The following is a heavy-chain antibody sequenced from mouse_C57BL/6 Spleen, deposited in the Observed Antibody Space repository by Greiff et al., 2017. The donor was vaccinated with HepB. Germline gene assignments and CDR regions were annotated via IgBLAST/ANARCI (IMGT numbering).Heavy chain of an antibody. V-gene: IGHV3-6*01. Sequence: DVKLEESGPGLVKPSQSLSLTCSVTGYSITSGYYWSWIRQFPGNQLEWMGYIRYDGSNNYNPSLNNRSSITRDTSKNQFFMKLNSVTTEDTATYYCARGLREWGWDFDVWGTGTTVTVSS. CDR3: ARGLREWGWDFDV. D-gene: IGHD2-2*01. J-gene: IGHJ1*03. CDR2: IRYDGSN. CDR1: GYSITSGYY.